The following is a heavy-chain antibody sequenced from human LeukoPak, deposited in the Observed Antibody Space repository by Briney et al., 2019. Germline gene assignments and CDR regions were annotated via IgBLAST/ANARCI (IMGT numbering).Heavy chain of an antibody. CDR1: GGSFSGYY. Sequence: SETLSLTCAVYGGSFSGYYWSWIRQPPGKGLEWIGEINHSGSTNYNPSLKSRVTISVDTSKNQFSLKLSSVTAADTAVYYCARGYVAYAFDYWGEGTLVTVSS. D-gene: IGHD3-16*01. CDR2: INHSGST. J-gene: IGHJ4*02. V-gene: IGHV4-34*01. CDR3: ARGYVAYAFDY.